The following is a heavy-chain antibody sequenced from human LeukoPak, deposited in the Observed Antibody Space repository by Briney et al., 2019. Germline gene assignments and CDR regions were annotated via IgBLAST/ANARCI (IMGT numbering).Heavy chain of an antibody. D-gene: IGHD1-26*01. CDR2: IIPIFGTA. Sequence: GASVKVSCKASGYTFTSYDFNWVRQAPGQGLEWMGGIIPIFGTANYAQKFQGRVTITADESTSTAYMELSSLRSEDTAVYYCATDPLKVGATGTGWFDPWGQGTLVTVSS. V-gene: IGHV1-69*13. CDR1: GYTFTSYD. J-gene: IGHJ5*02. CDR3: ATDPLKVGATGTGWFDP.